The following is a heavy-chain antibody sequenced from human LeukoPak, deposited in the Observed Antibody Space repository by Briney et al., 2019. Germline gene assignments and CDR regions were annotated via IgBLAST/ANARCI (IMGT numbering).Heavy chain of an antibody. CDR1: GFTFSSYE. D-gene: IGHD3-10*01. CDR2: ISSSGSTI. CDR3: ARVYGGTMVRGVIALGY. Sequence: PGGSLRLSCAASGFTFSSYEMNWVRQAPGKGLEWVSYISSSGSTIYYADSVKGRFTISRDNAKNSLYLQMNSLRAEDTAVYYCARVYGGTMVRGVIALGYWGQGTLVTVSS. J-gene: IGHJ4*02. V-gene: IGHV3-48*03.